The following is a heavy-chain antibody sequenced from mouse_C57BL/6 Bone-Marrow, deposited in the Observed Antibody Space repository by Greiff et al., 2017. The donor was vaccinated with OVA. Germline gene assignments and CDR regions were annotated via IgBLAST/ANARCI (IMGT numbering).Heavy chain of an antibody. CDR2: IYPGDGDT. J-gene: IGHJ3*01. V-gene: IGHV1-80*01. CDR3: ARGETAQATLFAY. Sequence: QVQLKESGAELVKPGASVKISCKASGYAFSSYWMNWVKQRPGKGLEWIGQIYPGDGDTNYNGKFKGKATLTADKSSSTAYMQLSSLTSEDSAVDFCARGETAQATLFAYWGQGTLVTVSA. CDR1: GYAFSSYW. D-gene: IGHD3-2*02.